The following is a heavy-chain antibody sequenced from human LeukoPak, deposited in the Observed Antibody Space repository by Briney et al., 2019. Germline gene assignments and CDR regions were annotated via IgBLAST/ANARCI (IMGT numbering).Heavy chain of an antibody. J-gene: IGHJ4*02. Sequence: GGSLRLSCAASGFTFSSYGMHWVRQAPGTGLEWVAFIRYDGSNTYYADSVKGRFTISRDNSKNSLYLQMKSLRAEDTAVYYCAKDSRNHFSPDYWGQGTLVTVSS. CDR3: AKDSRNHFSPDY. V-gene: IGHV3-30*02. CDR1: GFTFSSYG. D-gene: IGHD1-14*01. CDR2: IRYDGSNT.